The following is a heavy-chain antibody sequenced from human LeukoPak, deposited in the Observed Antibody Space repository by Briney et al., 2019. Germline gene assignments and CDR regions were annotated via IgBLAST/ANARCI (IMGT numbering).Heavy chain of an antibody. Sequence: SVKVSCKASGGTFSSYAISWVRQAPGQGLEWMGGIIPSFGTANYAQKFQGRVTITADESTSTAYMELSSLRSEDTAVYYCARERGWYYDSSGYQNPLDYWGQGTLVTVSS. V-gene: IGHV1-69*01. D-gene: IGHD3-22*01. CDR2: IIPSFGTA. J-gene: IGHJ4*02. CDR1: GGTFSSYA. CDR3: ARERGWYYDSSGYQNPLDY.